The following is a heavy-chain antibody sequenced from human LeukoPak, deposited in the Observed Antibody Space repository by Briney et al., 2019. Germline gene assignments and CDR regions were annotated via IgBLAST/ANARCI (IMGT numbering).Heavy chain of an antibody. CDR3: AKDGKGYYQDTSGYPDAFDI. CDR2: INAGNGNT. Sequence: GASVKVSCKASGYDFTSYAMHWVRQAPGQRLEWMGWINAGNGNTEYSQKFQDRVTVTRDTSTSTAYMELSSLRSEDTAVYYCAKDGKGYYQDTSGYPDAFDIWGQGTMVTVSS. J-gene: IGHJ3*02. D-gene: IGHD3-22*01. V-gene: IGHV1-3*01. CDR1: GYDFTSYA.